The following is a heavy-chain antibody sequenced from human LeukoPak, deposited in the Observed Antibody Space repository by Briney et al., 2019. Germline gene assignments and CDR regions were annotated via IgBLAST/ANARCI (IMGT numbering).Heavy chain of an antibody. Sequence: SETLSLTCTVSGGSISSSSYYWGWIRQPPGKGLEWIGSIYYSGSTYYNPSLKSRVTISVDTSKNQFSLKLSSVTAADTAVYYCARSLYDTYYDILTGYYKVGRAFDIWGQGTMVTVSS. D-gene: IGHD3-9*01. CDR2: IYYSGST. V-gene: IGHV4-39*01. CDR3: ARSLYDTYYDILTGYYKVGRAFDI. J-gene: IGHJ3*02. CDR1: GGSISSSSYY.